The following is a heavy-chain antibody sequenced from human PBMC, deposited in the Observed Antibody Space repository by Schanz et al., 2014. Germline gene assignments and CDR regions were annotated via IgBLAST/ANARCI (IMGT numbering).Heavy chain of an antibody. J-gene: IGHJ6*02. CDR2: INPNTGGT. D-gene: IGHD3-22*01. CDR1: GYTFTGYY. V-gene: IGHV1-2*04. Sequence: QILLVQPGPEVKKPGASVTVSCKASGYTFTGYYMHWVRQAPGQGLEWMGWINPNTGGTNFAQKFQGWVTVTRDTSISTVYMELSRVTYEDTAVYYCARDDRAYYYGMDVWGQGTLVIVSS. CDR3: ARDDRAYYYGMDV.